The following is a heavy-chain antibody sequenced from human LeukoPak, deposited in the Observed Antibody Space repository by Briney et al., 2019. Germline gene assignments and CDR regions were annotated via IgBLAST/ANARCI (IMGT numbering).Heavy chain of an antibody. CDR2: IGSSSSYT. Sequence: GGSLRLSCAASGFTFSDYYMSWIRRAPGKGLEWVSYIGSSSSYTNYADSVKGRFTCSRDNSKNTLYLQMNSLRAEDTAVYYCARAIGGYNYGYYLDYWGQGTLVTVSS. CDR1: GFTFSDYY. CDR3: ARAIGGYNYGYYLDY. D-gene: IGHD3-3*01. J-gene: IGHJ4*02. V-gene: IGHV3-11*06.